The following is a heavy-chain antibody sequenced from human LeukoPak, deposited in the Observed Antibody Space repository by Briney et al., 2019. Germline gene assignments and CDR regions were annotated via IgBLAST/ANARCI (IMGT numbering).Heavy chain of an antibody. Sequence: ASVKVSCKASGYTFTSYDINWVRQATGQGLEWMGWMNPNSGNTGYAQEFQGRVTMTRDMSTSTVYMELSSLRSEDTAVYYCARVAAEVVGVPGAIGFGWLRRDYYYMDVWGKGTTVTVSS. J-gene: IGHJ6*03. CDR3: ARVAAEVVGVPGAIGFGWLRRDYYYMDV. V-gene: IGHV1-8*02. D-gene: IGHD2-2*02. CDR1: GYTFTSYD. CDR2: MNPNSGNT.